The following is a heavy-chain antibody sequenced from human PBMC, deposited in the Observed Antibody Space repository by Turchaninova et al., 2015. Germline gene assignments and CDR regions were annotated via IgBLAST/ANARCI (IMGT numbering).Heavy chain of an antibody. V-gene: IGHV4-39*07. CDR2: INYGGPS. J-gene: IGHJ2*01. CDR1: GGSFINIIYY. CDR3: VRAPCSGGGCSYWYFDL. D-gene: IGHD2-15*01. Sequence: QLQLQESGPGLVKPSETLSLTCTFSGGSFINIIYYWGWIPQSPGKGLELIGNINYGGPSYYTPTLQSRVTNSVDTSKSQFSLQLTSVTAADTAVYYCVRAPCSGGGCSYWYFDLWGRGTLVTVSS.